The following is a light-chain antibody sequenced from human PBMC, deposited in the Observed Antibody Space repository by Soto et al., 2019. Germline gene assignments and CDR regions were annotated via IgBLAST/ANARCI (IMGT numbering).Light chain of an antibody. CDR1: QDISNY. CDR3: QQYDNPPFT. Sequence: DIQMTQSPSSLSASVGDRVTITCQASQDISNYLNWYQQKPGKATKLLIYDASNLETGVPSRFSGSGSGTDFTITISSLQPEDIATYYCQQYDNPPFTFGPGTKVDIK. V-gene: IGKV1-33*01. J-gene: IGKJ3*01. CDR2: DAS.